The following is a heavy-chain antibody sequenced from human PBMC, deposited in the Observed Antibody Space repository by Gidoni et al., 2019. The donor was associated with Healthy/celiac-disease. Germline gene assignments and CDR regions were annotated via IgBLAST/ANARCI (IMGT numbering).Heavy chain of an antibody. CDR2: ISASGGST. CDR1: GFTFSNYA. V-gene: IGHV3-23*04. Sequence: EVQLVESGGGLVQPGGSLRLSCAAPGFTFSNYAMSWVRQAPGKGLEWVSAISASGGSTYYADSVKGRFTISRDISQNTLYLQMNSLRPKDTAVYYCAKFTSGGYYGMDVWGQGTTVTVSS. J-gene: IGHJ6*02. D-gene: IGHD3-10*01. CDR3: AKFTSGGYYGMDV.